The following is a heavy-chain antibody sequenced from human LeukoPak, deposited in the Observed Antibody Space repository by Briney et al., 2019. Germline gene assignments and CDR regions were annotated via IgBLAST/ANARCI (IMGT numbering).Heavy chain of an antibody. CDR1: GFTFSSYE. J-gene: IGHJ4*02. D-gene: IGHD1-26*01. CDR2: IYSGGST. V-gene: IGHV3-53*01. CDR3: ARLSGSYYEADY. Sequence: GGSLRLSCAASGFTFSSYEMNWVRQAPGKGLEWVSVIYSGGSTYYADSMKGRFTLSRDNSKNTLYLQMNSLRAEDTAVYYCARLSGSYYEADYWGQGTLVTVSS.